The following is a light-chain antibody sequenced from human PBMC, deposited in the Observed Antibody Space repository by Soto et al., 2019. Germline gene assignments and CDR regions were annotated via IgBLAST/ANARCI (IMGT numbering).Light chain of an antibody. Sequence: EIVLTQSPATLSLSPEERATRSCRASQSVGGYLAWYQQRPGKAPRVLIYDASNRATGIPVRFSGSGSGTDFTLTISSLEPEDFAVYYCQQRSSAITFGQGTRLEIK. J-gene: IGKJ5*01. CDR2: DAS. V-gene: IGKV3-11*01. CDR1: QSVGGY. CDR3: QQRSSAIT.